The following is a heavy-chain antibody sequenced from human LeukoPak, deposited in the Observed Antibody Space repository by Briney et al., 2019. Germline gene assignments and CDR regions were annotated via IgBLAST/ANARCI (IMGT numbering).Heavy chain of an antibody. CDR3: ARGDYYDSSGYHDY. CDR1: GFTFSSYG. CDR2: IRYDGSNK. V-gene: IGHV3-30*02. Sequence: PGGSLRLSCAASGFTFSSYGMHWVRQAPGKGLEWVAFIRYDGSNKYYADTVKGRFTISRDNAENTLYLQMNSLRAEDTAVYYCARGDYYDSSGYHDYWGQGTLVTVSS. D-gene: IGHD3-22*01. J-gene: IGHJ4*02.